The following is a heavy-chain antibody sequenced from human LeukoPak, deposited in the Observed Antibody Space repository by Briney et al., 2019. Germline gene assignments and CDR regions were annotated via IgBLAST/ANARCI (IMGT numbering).Heavy chain of an antibody. Sequence: GGSLRLSCKAAGFTFSSFGMHWVRQAPGKGLEWLAFIRNDGSSEHYADSVKGRSFISRDNSRTTVYVQMNSLRPEDTAVYYCAKSTFMVREQIQHWGQGTLVIVSS. CDR3: AKSTFMVREQIQH. CDR2: IRNDGSSE. V-gene: IGHV3-30*02. CDR1: GFTFSSFG. D-gene: IGHD3-10*01. J-gene: IGHJ1*01.